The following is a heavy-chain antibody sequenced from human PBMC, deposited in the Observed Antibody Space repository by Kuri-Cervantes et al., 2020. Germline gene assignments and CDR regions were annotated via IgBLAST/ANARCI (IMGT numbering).Heavy chain of an antibody. V-gene: IGHV3-13*01. Sequence: GESLKISCAASGFTFSSYDMHWVRQATGKGLEWVSAIGTAGDTYYPGSVKGRFTISRDNAKNSLYLQMNSLRDEDTAVYYCAKGDIPGDNWGQGTLVTVFS. CDR2: IGTAGDT. J-gene: IGHJ4*02. D-gene: IGHD2-15*01. CDR1: GFTFSSYD. CDR3: AKGDIPGDN.